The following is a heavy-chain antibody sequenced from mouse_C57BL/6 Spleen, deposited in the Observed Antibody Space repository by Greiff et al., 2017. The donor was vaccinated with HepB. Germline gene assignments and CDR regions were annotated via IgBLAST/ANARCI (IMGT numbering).Heavy chain of an antibody. CDR3: TRGHYYYGSSIYWYFDV. CDR2: ISSGGDYI. J-gene: IGHJ1*03. V-gene: IGHV5-9-1*02. CDR1: GFTFSSYA. D-gene: IGHD1-1*01. Sequence: EVHLVESGEGLVKPGGSLKLSCAASGFTFSSYAMSWVRQTPEKRLEWVAYISSGGDYIYYADTVKGRFTISSDNARNTLYLQMTSLKSEDTAMYYCTRGHYYYGSSIYWYFDVWGTGTTVTVSS.